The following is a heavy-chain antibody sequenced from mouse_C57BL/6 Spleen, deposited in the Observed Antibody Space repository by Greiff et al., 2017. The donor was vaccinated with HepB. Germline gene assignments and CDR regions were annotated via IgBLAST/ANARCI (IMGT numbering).Heavy chain of an antibody. D-gene: IGHD2-4*01. CDR3: ARDGDYDYDWYFDV. J-gene: IGHJ1*03. Sequence: EVMLVESGGGLVKPGGSLKLSCAASGFTFSSYAMSWVRQTPEKRLEWVATISDGGSYTYYPDNVKGRFTISRDNAKNNLYLQMSHLKSEDTAMYYCARDGDYDYDWYFDVWGTGTTVTVSS. CDR2: ISDGGSYT. CDR1: GFTFSSYA. V-gene: IGHV5-4*01.